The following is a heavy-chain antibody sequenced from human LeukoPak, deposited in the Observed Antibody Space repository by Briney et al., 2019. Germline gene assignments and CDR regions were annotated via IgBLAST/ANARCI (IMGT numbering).Heavy chain of an antibody. CDR2: INPNSGGT. Sequence: ASVKVSCKASGYTFTGYYMHWVRQAPGQGLEWMGWINPNSGGTNYAQKFQGRVTMTRDTSISTAYMELSRLRSDDTAAYYCARYNYGSGSYYTFDYWGQGTLVTVSS. CDR3: ARYNYGSGSYYTFDY. D-gene: IGHD3-10*01. J-gene: IGHJ4*02. V-gene: IGHV1-2*02. CDR1: GYTFTGYY.